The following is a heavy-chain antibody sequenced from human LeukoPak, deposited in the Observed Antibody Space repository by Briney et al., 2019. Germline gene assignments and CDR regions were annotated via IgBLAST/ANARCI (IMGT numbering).Heavy chain of an antibody. CDR2: ISSSSSYI. J-gene: IGHJ3*02. Sequence: GGSLRLSCAASGFTFSSYSMNWVRQAPGKGLEWVSSISSSSSYIYYADSVKGRFTISRDNAKNSLYLQMNSLRAEDTAVYYCAREVGYCSGGSCFHHAFNIWGQRTMVTVSS. CDR1: GFTFSSYS. CDR3: AREVGYCSGGSCFHHAFNI. D-gene: IGHD2-15*01. V-gene: IGHV3-21*01.